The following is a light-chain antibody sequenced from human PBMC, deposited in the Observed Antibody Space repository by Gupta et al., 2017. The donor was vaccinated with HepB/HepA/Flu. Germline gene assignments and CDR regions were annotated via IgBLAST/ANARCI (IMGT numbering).Light chain of an antibody. V-gene: IGKV1-39*01. CDR1: QSIRNY. J-gene: IGKJ4*01. Sequence: DIQMTQSPSSLSASVGDRVTITCRASQSIRNYLNWYQVKPGKAPKLLIYGTSTLPSGVPARFTGSGYGTDFTLIISSRQPEDFATYYCQQSYSNPALSFGGGTKVEIK. CDR2: GTS. CDR3: QQSYSNPALS.